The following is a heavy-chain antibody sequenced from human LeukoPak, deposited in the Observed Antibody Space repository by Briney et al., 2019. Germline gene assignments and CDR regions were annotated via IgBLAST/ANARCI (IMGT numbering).Heavy chain of an antibody. D-gene: IGHD3-10*01. Sequence: SVKVSCKASGGTFSSYAISWXRXXXGQGXXXXXXXXPILXIAHXAQKFXGRVTITADKSTSTAYMELSSLRSEDTAVYYCARVLIDDSGVPHGMDVWGQGTTVTVSS. CDR2: XXPILXIA. CDR1: GGTFSSYA. J-gene: IGHJ6*02. V-gene: IGHV1-69*10. CDR3: ARVLIDDSGVPHGMDV.